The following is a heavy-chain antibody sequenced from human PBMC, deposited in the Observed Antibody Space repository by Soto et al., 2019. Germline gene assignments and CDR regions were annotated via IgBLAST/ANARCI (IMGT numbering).Heavy chain of an antibody. CDR3: AKDGWAPGYSSSWYSGDYYGMDV. V-gene: IGHV3-23*01. J-gene: IGHJ6*02. D-gene: IGHD6-13*01. CDR1: GFTFSSYA. Sequence: SLRLSCAASGFTFSSYAMSWVRQAPGKGLEWVSAISGSGGSTYYADSVKGRFTISRDNSKNTLYLQMNSLRAEDTAVYYCAKDGWAPGYSSSWYSGDYYGMDVWGQGTTVTVSS. CDR2: ISGSGGST.